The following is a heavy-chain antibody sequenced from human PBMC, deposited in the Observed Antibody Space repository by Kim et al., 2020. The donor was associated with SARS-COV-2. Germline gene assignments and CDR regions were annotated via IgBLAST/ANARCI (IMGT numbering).Heavy chain of an antibody. CDR2: INHSGST. CDR1: GGSFSGYY. Sequence: SETLSLTCAVYGGSFSGYYWSWIRQPPGKGLEWIGEINHSGSTNYNPSLKSRVTISVDTSKNQFSLKLSSVTAADTAVYYCARGGYDILTGYYLNWFDPWGQGTLVTVSS. J-gene: IGHJ5*02. V-gene: IGHV4-34*01. D-gene: IGHD3-9*01. CDR3: ARGGYDILTGYYLNWFDP.